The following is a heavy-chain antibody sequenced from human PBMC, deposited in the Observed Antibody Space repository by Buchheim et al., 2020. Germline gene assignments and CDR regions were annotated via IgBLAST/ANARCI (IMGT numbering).Heavy chain of an antibody. D-gene: IGHD3-3*01. CDR3: ARDRITIFAEIRLNYGMDV. CDR1: GGSISSYY. Sequence: QVQLQESGPGLVKPSETLSLTCTVSGGSISSYYWSWIRQPPGKGLEWIGYIYYSGSTNYNPSLKSRVTISVDTSKNQLSLKLSSVTAADTAVYYCARDRITIFAEIRLNYGMDVWGQGTT. CDR2: IYYSGST. J-gene: IGHJ6*02. V-gene: IGHV4-59*01.